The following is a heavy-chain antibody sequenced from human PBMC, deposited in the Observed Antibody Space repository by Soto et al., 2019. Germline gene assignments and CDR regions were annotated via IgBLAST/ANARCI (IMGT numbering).Heavy chain of an antibody. V-gene: IGHV5-51*01. D-gene: IGHD5-18*01. CDR3: ERHLFPPVQYSGMDV. J-gene: IGHJ6*02. Sequence: PGESLTISCNGSGYTFTRYWIAWVRQMPGKGLESTRIIYPGDSNTKYSPSFPRQVPISADKPTRTAFLQWSNLKAWNTAMYYWERHLFPPVQYSGMDVWGQVTMVTFSS. CDR2: IYPGDSNT. CDR1: GYTFTRYW.